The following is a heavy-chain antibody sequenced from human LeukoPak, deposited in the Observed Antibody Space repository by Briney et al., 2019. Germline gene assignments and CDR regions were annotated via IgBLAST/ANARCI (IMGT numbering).Heavy chain of an antibody. CDR1: GGSISSYY. J-gene: IGHJ5*02. Sequence: SETLSLTCTVSGGSISSYYWSWIRQPAGKGLEWIGRIYTSGSPNYNPSLKSRVTMSVDTSKNQFSLKLSSVTAAETAVYYCAREWGYYDSSGYPDFDPWGQGTLVTVSS. CDR2: IYTSGSP. V-gene: IGHV4-4*07. CDR3: AREWGYYDSSGYPDFDP. D-gene: IGHD3-22*01.